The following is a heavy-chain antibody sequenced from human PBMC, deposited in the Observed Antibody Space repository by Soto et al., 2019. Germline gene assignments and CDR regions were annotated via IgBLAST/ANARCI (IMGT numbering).Heavy chain of an antibody. CDR3: ARHTYYYDSSGYLFDY. V-gene: IGHV4-34*01. Sequence: SETLSLTCAVYGGSFSGYYWSWIRQPPGKGLEWIGEINHSGSTNYNPSLKSRVTISVDTSKNQFSLKLSSVTAADTAVYYCARHTYYYDSSGYLFDYWGQGTLVTVS. CDR1: GGSFSGYY. D-gene: IGHD3-22*01. J-gene: IGHJ4*02. CDR2: INHSGST.